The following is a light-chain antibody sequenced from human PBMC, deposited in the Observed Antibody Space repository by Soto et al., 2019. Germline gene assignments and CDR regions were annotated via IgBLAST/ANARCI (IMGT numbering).Light chain of an antibody. CDR3: SSFAGGGNPVL. CDR1: SSDVGGYNY. J-gene: IGLJ7*01. CDR2: EVT. V-gene: IGLV2-8*01. Sequence: QSALTQPPSASGSLGQSVTISCTGTSSDVGGYNYVSWHQQHPGKAPKLMIYEVTERPSGVPDRFSGSKSGNMASLTVSGLQAEDEADYYCSSFAGGGNPVLFGGGTQLTVL.